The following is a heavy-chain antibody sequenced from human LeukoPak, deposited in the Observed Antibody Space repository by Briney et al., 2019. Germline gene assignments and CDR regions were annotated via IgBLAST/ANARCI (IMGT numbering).Heavy chain of an antibody. CDR2: ISGSGGSSGGST. CDR1: GFTFSSYA. V-gene: IGHV3-23*01. CDR3: ARSPRGDNSGYYFDY. Sequence: GGSLRLSYAASGFTFSSYAMSWVRQAPGKGLEWVSAISGSGGSSGGSTYYADSVKGRFTISRDNSKNTLYLQMNSLRAEDTALYFCARSPRGDNSGYYFDYWGQGSLVTVSS. D-gene: IGHD3-22*01. J-gene: IGHJ4*02.